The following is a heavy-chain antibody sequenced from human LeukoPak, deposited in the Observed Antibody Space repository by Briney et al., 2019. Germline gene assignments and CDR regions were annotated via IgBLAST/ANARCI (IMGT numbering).Heavy chain of an antibody. Sequence: SVTLSLTCAASGVTISSDYWSWLRQPAGKGLEWIGRIYTSASTNYNHSLKSRVTMSVDPYKNQFSLKLSSVTSADAAVYYCARGGDYYYYGCDVWGERPTVRVSS. CDR1: GVTISSDY. CDR3: ARGGDYYYYGCDV. J-gene: IGHJ6*04. V-gene: IGHV4-4*07. CDR2: IYTSAST.